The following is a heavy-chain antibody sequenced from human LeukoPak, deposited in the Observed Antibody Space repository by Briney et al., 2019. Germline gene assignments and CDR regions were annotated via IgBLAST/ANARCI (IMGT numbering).Heavy chain of an antibody. CDR3: AREGSLRYFDWFRRFDY. V-gene: IGHV3-21*01. D-gene: IGHD3-9*01. CDR2: ISSSSSYI. CDR1: GFTFSSYS. J-gene: IGHJ4*02. Sequence: GGSLRLSCAASGFTFSSYSMNWVRQAPGKGLEWVSSISSSSSYIYYADSVKGRFTISRDNAKNSLYLQMNSLRAEDTAVYYCAREGSLRYFDWFRRFDYWGQGTLVTVSS.